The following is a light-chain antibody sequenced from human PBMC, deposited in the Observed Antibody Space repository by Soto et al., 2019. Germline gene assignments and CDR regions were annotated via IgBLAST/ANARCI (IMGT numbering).Light chain of an antibody. J-gene: IGKJ5*01. CDR1: QSVSSY. CDR2: DAS. CDR3: QQRSNWSRT. V-gene: IGKV3-11*01. Sequence: EIVLTQSQSTLSLSPGERATLSCRASQSVSSYLAWYQQKPGQAPRLLIYDASNRATGIPARFSGSGSGTDFTLTISSLEPEDFAVYYCQQRSNWSRTFGQGTRLEIK.